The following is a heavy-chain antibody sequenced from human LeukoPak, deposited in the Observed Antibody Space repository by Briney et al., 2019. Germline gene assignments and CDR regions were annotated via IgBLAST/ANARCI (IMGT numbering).Heavy chain of an antibody. D-gene: IGHD3-16*01. CDR2: IYHSGST. V-gene: IGHV4-38-2*02. CDR1: GYSISSGYY. Sequence: SETLSLTCTVSGYSISSGYYWGWIRQPPGKGLEWIGSIYHSGSTYYNPSLKSRVIISVDTSKNQFSLKLSSVTAADTAVYYCARAGGFNWGQGTLVTVSS. CDR3: ARAGGFN. J-gene: IGHJ4*02.